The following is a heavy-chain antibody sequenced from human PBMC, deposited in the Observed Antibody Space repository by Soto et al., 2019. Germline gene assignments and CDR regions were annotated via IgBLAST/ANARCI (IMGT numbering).Heavy chain of an antibody. CDR3: AKDVHSGDRSSWCYL. CDR1: GFTFSVYG. V-gene: IGHV3-30*18. D-gene: IGHD6-13*01. CDR2: ISHDGSNK. Sequence: QVQLVESGGGVVQPGRSLRLSCAASGFTFSVYGMHWVRQAPGKGLEWVAVISHDGSNKYYTDSVKGRFTISRDNSKNTLYLQMNSLRAEDTAVYYCAKDVHSGDRSSWCYLWGQGTLVTVSS. J-gene: IGHJ5*02.